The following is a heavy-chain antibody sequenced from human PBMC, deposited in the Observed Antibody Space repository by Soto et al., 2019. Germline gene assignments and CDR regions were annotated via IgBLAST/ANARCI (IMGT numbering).Heavy chain of an antibody. CDR1: GGPITSSSHY. V-gene: IGHV4-39*01. CDR2: IYYDGNT. J-gene: IGHJ4*02. Sequence: SETLSLTCTVSGGPITSSSHYWGWIRHPPGKGLECIANIYYDGNTYYNPSLKSRATISLDTSKNQFSLRLNSVTAADTAVYYCARSSITPRLFMCPFDYWGQGTLVTVS. D-gene: IGHD6-6*01. CDR3: ARSSITPRLFMCPFDY.